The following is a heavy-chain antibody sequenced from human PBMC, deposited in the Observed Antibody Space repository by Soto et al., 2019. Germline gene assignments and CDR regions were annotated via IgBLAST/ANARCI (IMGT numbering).Heavy chain of an antibody. V-gene: IGHV3-30*03. CDR1: GFIFSSYG. D-gene: IGHD6-6*01. CDR3: ARDRIAARGGYYFDF. CDR2: ISYDGNNR. J-gene: IGHJ4*02. Sequence: QMQLVESGGGVVQPGRSLRLSCAASGFIFSSYGMHWVRQAPGKGLEWVTFISYDGNNRYYADSVKGRFTISRDNSKNTVYLQMNSLRAEDTAMYYCARDRIAARGGYYFDFWGQGTLVTVSS.